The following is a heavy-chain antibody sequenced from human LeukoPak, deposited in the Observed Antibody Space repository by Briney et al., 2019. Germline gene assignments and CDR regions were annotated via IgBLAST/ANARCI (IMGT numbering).Heavy chain of an antibody. CDR3: AGFFYDNSGDAFDI. Sequence: SVKVSCKASGGSFTFTSHAISWVRQAPGQGLEWMGGLIPIYGSANYAQKFQGRLTMTSDESTRTVYMELSSLRPEDSAVHYCAGFFYDNSGDAFDIWGQGTMVTVSS. V-gene: IGHV1-69*01. D-gene: IGHD3-22*01. CDR2: LIPIYGSA. J-gene: IGHJ3*02. CDR1: GGSFTFTSHA.